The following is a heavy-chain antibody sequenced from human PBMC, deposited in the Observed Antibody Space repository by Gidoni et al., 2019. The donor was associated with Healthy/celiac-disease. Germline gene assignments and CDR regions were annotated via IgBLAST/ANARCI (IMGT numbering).Heavy chain of an antibody. CDR2: IYPGDSDT. J-gene: IGHJ4*02. V-gene: IGHV5-51*01. Sequence: EVQLVQSGAEVKKPGESLKISCKGSGYSFTSYWLGCGRQMPGKGLAWRGIIYPGDSDTRYSPSFQGQVTISADKSIGTAYLQWSSLKASDTAMYYCARQGAWEIYETLGNKREKADIWEDGYTFDYWGQGTLVTVSS. CDR3: ARQGAWEIYETLGNKREKADIWEDGYTFDY. D-gene: IGHD3-16*02. CDR1: GYSFTSYW.